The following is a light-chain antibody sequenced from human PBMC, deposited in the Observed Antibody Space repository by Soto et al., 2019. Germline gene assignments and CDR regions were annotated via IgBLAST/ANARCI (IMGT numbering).Light chain of an antibody. Sequence: DIQMTQSPSSLSASVGDRVTITCRASQSISSYLNWYQQKPGKAPKLLIYAASSLQSGVPSRFSGSGSGTDFTLTISSLQPEDVGSYHCQRYNIAPLTFGGGTKVDIK. CDR2: AAS. V-gene: IGKV1-39*01. CDR3: QRYNIAPLT. CDR1: QSISSY. J-gene: IGKJ4*01.